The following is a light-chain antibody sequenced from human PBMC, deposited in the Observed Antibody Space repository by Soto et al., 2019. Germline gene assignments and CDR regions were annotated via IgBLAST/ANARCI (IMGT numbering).Light chain of an antibody. CDR1: QSVSSN. CDR2: GAF. V-gene: IGKV3-15*01. Sequence: EIVIAQSPGTLPVFPGERATLCCRASQSVSSNLAWYQQKPGQAPSLLIYGAFTRATGIPARFSGTGSGTEFTLTISSLQSEDFALYYCQQYNDWPLTFGQGTKVDIK. CDR3: QQYNDWPLT. J-gene: IGKJ1*01.